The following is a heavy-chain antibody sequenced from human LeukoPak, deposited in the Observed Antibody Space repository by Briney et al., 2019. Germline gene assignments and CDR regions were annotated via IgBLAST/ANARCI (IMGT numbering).Heavy chain of an antibody. CDR1: GFTLRSYE. CDR3: AREAYDSSGYYSAADY. J-gene: IGHJ4*02. V-gene: IGHV3-48*03. CDR2: ISSCGSNI. Sequence: GVALPLSYAHSGFTLRSYELIWLGPAPAKELQGVSYISSCGSNIYYADSLKSRFTISRDNAKNSLYLQMNSLRAEDTAVYYCAREAYDSSGYYSAADYWGQGTLVTVSS. D-gene: IGHD3-22*01.